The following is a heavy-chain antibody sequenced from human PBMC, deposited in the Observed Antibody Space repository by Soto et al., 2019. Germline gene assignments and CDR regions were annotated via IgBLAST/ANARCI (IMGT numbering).Heavy chain of an antibody. CDR2: IIPFFGVT. D-gene: IGHD2-21*02. V-gene: IGHV1-69*10. CDR1: GGTFTTYG. J-gene: IGHJ6*02. CDR3: VRDYPRDSVVLLHFYYYDMDV. Sequence: AASVKVSCKASGGTFTTYGFSWVRQAPGQGLEWMGGIIPFFGVTRYAHTFQGRLNLTADTATSTAYMELGSLSSGDTAVYYCVRDYPRDSVVLLHFYYYDMDVWGQGTTVTVSS.